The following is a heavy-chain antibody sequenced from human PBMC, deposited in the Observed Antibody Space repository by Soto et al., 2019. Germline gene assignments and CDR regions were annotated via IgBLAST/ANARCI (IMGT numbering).Heavy chain of an antibody. V-gene: IGHV1-69*01. D-gene: IGHD1-26*01. CDR1: VYTVIIYA. CDR2: IIPFFNTS. J-gene: IGHJ4*02. Sequence: SSVQFXFNSSVYTVIIYAIIFCLEAPGQGLDWMGGIIPFFNTSNYGQKFKGRVTITADESTSTAYMELSSLRSEDTAMYYCARESEYGGNMLEFDSWGQGTLVTVSS. CDR3: ARESEYGGNMLEFDS.